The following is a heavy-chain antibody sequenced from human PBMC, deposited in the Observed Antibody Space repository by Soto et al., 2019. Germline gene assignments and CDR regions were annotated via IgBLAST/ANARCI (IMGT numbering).Heavy chain of an antibody. J-gene: IGHJ4*02. CDR1: GDSINNSPYY. Sequence: QVQLQESGPGMVKPSETLSLTCTVSGDSINNSPYYWAWVRQPPGKGLEWIGSFFYSGSTYYNPSLNSRVAISGDTSNNQFFLHLASVTAADTAIYYCARPIVGNCYSFSCFDHWGQGTLVTVSS. D-gene: IGHD2-15*01. CDR2: FFYSGST. CDR3: ARPIVGNCYSFSCFDH. V-gene: IGHV4-39*01.